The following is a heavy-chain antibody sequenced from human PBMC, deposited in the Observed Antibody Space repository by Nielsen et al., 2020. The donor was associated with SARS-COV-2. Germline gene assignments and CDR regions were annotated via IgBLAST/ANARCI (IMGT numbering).Heavy chain of an antibody. CDR3: AKDLPTYYCDVDCYSGFDY. Sequence: VRQAPGKGLEWVAVISYDGSNKFYADSVKGRFTISRDNSKNTLYLQMNSLRVEDTAVYYCAKDLPTYYCDVDCYSGFDYWGQGTLVTVSS. D-gene: IGHD2-21*02. V-gene: IGHV3-30*18. J-gene: IGHJ4*02. CDR2: ISYDGSNK.